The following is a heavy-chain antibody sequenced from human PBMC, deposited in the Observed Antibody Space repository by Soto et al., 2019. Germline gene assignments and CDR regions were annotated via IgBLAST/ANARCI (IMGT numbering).Heavy chain of an antibody. CDR1: GFIFDAYA. CDR3: AKDFGESSTSDAADA. Sequence: EVQLVESGGGLVQPGRSLTLSCTVSGFIFDAYAMHWVRQAPGKGLEWVSGISWNGGAIAYADSVKGRFTISRDNAKNSLFLQMSGLRDEDTALYYCAKDFGESSTSDAADAWGQGTMVTVSS. J-gene: IGHJ3*01. V-gene: IGHV3-9*01. D-gene: IGHD3-10*01. CDR2: ISWNGGAI.